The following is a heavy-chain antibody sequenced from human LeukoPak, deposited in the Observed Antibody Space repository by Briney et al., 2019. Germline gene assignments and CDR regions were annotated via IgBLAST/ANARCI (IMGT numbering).Heavy chain of an antibody. D-gene: IGHD4-17*01. V-gene: IGHV3-33*06. CDR3: AKVMTTVTDDAFDI. Sequence: PGGSLRLSCAASGFTFSSYGMHWVRQAPGKGLEWVAVIWYDGSNKYYADSVKGRFTISRDNSKNTLYLQMNSLRAEDTAVYYCAKVMTTVTDDAFDIWGQETMVTVSS. J-gene: IGHJ3*02. CDR1: GFTFSSYG. CDR2: IWYDGSNK.